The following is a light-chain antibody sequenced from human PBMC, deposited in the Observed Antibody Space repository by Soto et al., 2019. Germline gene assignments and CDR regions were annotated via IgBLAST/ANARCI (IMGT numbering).Light chain of an antibody. CDR2: KAS. Sequence: IRMTQSPSSFSASTGDRVSITCRATQDIGTYLAWYQQIPGKAPKLLIYKASSLESGVPSRFSGSGSGTEFTLTISSLQPDDFATYYCQQYNSYSPLTFGGGTKVDIK. CDR3: QQYNSYSPLT. CDR1: QDIGTY. V-gene: IGKV1-5*03. J-gene: IGKJ4*01.